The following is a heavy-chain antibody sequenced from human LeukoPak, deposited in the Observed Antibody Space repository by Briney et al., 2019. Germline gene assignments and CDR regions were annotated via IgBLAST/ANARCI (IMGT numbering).Heavy chain of an antibody. CDR3: ARGYDRAFDI. CDR1: GFTFSSYW. V-gene: IGHV3-33*08. CDR2: SWYDGTST. D-gene: IGHD2-2*01. Sequence: GGSLRLSCAASGFTFSSYWMGWVRQAPGKGLEWVAFSWYDGTSTDYADSVKGRFSVSRDNSENTVSLQMNSLGADDTAVYYCARGYDRAFDIWGQGTMVTVSS. J-gene: IGHJ3*02.